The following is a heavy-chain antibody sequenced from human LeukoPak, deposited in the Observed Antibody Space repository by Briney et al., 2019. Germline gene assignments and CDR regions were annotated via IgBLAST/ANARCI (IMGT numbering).Heavy chain of an antibody. CDR1: GGSISSYY. D-gene: IGHD3-10*01. CDR3: ARRDGPGSAYDY. J-gene: IGHJ4*02. V-gene: IGHV4-59*08. CDR2: IYYSGSP. Sequence: PSETLSLTCTVSGGSISSYYWSWIRQPPGKGLEWIGYIYYSGSPNYNPSLKSRVAMSIDTSKNQFSLKLSSMTAADTAVYYCARRDGPGSAYDYWGQGTLVTVSS.